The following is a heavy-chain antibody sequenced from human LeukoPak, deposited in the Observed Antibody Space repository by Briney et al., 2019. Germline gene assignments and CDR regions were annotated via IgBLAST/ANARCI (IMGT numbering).Heavy chain of an antibody. CDR2: IKSKTDGGTT. CDR1: GFTFSNAW. CDR3: TTAYFDSGSWYSFGY. J-gene: IGHJ4*02. V-gene: IGHV3-15*01. D-gene: IGHD6-13*01. Sequence: PGGSLRLSCAASGFTFSNAWMSWVRQAPGKGLEWVGRIKSKTDGGTTDYAAPVKGRFTISRDDSKNTLYLQMNSLKTEDTAVYYCTTAYFDSGSWYSFGYWGQGTLVTVSS.